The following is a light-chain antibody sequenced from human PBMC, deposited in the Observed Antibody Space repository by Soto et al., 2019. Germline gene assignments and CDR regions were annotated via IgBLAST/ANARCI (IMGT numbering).Light chain of an antibody. V-gene: IGKV3-15*01. CDR2: HSS. CDR3: QQLNSYPPT. J-gene: IGKJ4*01. Sequence: ETVMTQSPGTLSVSPGERATLSCRASQSVSSDLAWYQQKPGQAPRLLIYHSSTRAPAIPARFSGSGSGTEFTLTISSLQSEDFATYYCQQLNSYPPTFGGGTKVDIK. CDR1: QSVSSD.